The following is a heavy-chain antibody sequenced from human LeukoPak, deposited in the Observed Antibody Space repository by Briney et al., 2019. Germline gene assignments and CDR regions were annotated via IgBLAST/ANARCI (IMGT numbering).Heavy chain of an antibody. Sequence: GGSLRLSCVVSGFSFSNAWMSWVRQAPGKGLEWVGHIKSKTDGGTTDYAAPVRGRFTISRDDSKNTLYLQMNSLKTEDTAVYYCTTPPRRMATIFHYYYYMDVWGKGTTVTISS. V-gene: IGHV3-15*01. D-gene: IGHD5-24*01. J-gene: IGHJ6*03. CDR2: IKSKTDGGTT. CDR3: TTPPRRMATIFHYYYYMDV. CDR1: GFSFSNAW.